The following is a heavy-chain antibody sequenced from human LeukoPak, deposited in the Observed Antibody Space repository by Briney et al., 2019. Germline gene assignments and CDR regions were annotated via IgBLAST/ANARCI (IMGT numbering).Heavy chain of an antibody. CDR3: ARALTGYFSPYAFDV. V-gene: IGHV3-30*04. CDR1: GFTFSGSA. D-gene: IGHD3-9*01. CDR2: ISYDGNDK. J-gene: IGHJ3*01. Sequence: GGSLRLSCTASGFTFSGSAMHWARLAPGKGLEWVAVISYDGNDKNYAESVKGRFTISRDNSKKTLYLQMNSVRAEDTAVYYCARALTGYFSPYAFDVWGPGTMVTVSS.